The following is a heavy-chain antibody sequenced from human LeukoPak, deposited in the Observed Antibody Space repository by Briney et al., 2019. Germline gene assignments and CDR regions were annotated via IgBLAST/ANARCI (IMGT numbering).Heavy chain of an antibody. Sequence: SVKVSCKASGFTFTSSAMQWVRQARGQRLEWIAWIVVGSGNTNYAQTFQERVTITRDMSTSTAYMELSSLRSEDTAVYYCAAVPDYDFWSGYYTFGYWGQGTLVTVSS. CDR3: AAVPDYDFWSGYYTFGY. J-gene: IGHJ4*02. CDR1: GFTFTSSA. V-gene: IGHV1-58*02. CDR2: IVVGSGNT. D-gene: IGHD3-3*01.